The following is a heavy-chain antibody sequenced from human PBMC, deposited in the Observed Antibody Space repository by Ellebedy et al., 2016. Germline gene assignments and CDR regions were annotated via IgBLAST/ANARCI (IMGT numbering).Heavy chain of an antibody. D-gene: IGHD6-19*01. J-gene: IGHJ4*02. CDR2: ISAYDGNT. V-gene: IGHV1-18*01. Sequence: ASVKVSCXASGYTFNHYGFSWVRQAPGQGLEWMGWISAYDGNTKYAQKLQGRVTMTTDTSTSTAYMELRSLRSDDTAVYYCARDGWGYLLDYWGQGTLVTVSS. CDR1: GYTFNHYG. CDR3: ARDGWGYLLDY.